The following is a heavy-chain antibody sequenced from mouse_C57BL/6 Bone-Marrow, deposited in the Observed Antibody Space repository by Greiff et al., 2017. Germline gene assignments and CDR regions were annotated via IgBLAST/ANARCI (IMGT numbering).Heavy chain of an antibody. V-gene: IGHV1-59*01. Sequence: QVQLQQSGAELVRPGTSVKLSCKASCYTFTSYWMHWVKQRPGQGLEWIGVIDPSDSYTNYNQKFKGKATLTVDTSSSTAYMQLSSLTSVDSAVYYCARSRAYGSRDYAMDYWGQGTSVTVSS. CDR2: IDPSDSYT. J-gene: IGHJ4*01. D-gene: IGHD1-1*01. CDR3: ARSRAYGSRDYAMDY. CDR1: CYTFTSYW.